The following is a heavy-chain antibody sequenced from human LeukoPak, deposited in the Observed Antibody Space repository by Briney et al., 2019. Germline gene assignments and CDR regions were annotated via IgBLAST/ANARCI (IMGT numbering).Heavy chain of an antibody. CDR2: ISWNSGSI. J-gene: IGHJ4*02. CDR1: GFTFDDYA. V-gene: IGHV3-9*01. D-gene: IGHD3-16*01. Sequence: PGGSLRLSCAASGFTFDDYAMHWVRQAPGKGLEWVSGISWNSGSIGCADSVKGRFTISRDNAKNSLYLQMNRLRAEDTALYYCAKDRGGGLASYIFDFGCQGTVVTVTA. CDR3: AKDRGGGLASYIFDF.